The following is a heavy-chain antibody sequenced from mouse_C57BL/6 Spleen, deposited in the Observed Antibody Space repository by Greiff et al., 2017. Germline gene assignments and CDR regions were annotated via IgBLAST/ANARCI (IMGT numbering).Heavy chain of an antibody. J-gene: IGHJ3*01. CDR3: ARSRYYGSSPAWFAY. CDR1: GYTFTSYT. CDR2: INPSSGYT. V-gene: IGHV1-4*01. D-gene: IGHD1-1*01. Sequence: QVQLQQSGAELARPGASVKMSCKASGYTFTSYTMHWVKQRPGQGLEWIGYINPSSGYTKYNQKFKDKATLTADKSSSTAYMQLSSLTSEASAVYYCARSRYYGSSPAWFAYWGQGTLVTVSA.